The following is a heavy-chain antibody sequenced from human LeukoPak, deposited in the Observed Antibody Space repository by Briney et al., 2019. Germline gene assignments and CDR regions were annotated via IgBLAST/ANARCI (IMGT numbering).Heavy chain of an antibody. CDR2: INSDGSST. D-gene: IGHD5-24*01. J-gene: IGHJ6*03. Sequence: GGSLKLSCAASGFTFSSYWMHWVRQAPGKGLVWVSRINSDGSSTSYADSVKGRFTISRDNAKNTLYLQMNSLRAEDTAVYYCARGTWATLYYYYMDVWGKGTTITVSS. CDR3: ARGTWATLYYYYMDV. V-gene: IGHV3-74*01. CDR1: GFTFSSYW.